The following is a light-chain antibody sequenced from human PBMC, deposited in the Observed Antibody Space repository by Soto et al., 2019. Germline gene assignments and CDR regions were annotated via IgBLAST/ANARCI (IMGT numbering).Light chain of an antibody. CDR3: QQFNSYPRDQFT. CDR2: DAS. V-gene: IGKV1-13*02. CDR1: QGISSA. J-gene: IGKJ3*01. Sequence: AIQLTQSPSSLSASVGDRVTITCRASQGISSALAWYQQKPGKAPKLLIYDASSLESGVPSRFSGSGSGTDFTLTISSLQPEYFATYYCQQFNSYPRDQFTFGPGTKVDIK.